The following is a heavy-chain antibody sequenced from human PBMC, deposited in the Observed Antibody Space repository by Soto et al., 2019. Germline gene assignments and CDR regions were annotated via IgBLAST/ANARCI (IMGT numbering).Heavy chain of an antibody. J-gene: IGHJ5*02. Sequence: QVQLVQSGAEVKKPGASVKVSCKTSGYTFTSYGVSWVRQAPGQGREWMGWISGYNGNTNYAQNLHYRITMTTDTYTSTAYLELRSLGSDDTAVYYCARWDLTTGDRFDPWGHGTLVTVSS. D-gene: IGHD4-17*01. CDR2: ISGYNGNT. CDR1: GYTFTSYG. CDR3: ARWDLTTGDRFDP. V-gene: IGHV1-18*01.